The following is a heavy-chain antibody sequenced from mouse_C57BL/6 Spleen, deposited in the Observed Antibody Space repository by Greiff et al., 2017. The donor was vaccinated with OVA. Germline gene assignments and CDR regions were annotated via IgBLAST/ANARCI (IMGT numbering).Heavy chain of an antibody. CDR1: GYAFSSYW. CDR3: STGTKNWYFDV. D-gene: IGHD4-1*01. CDR2: IYPGDGDT. V-gene: IGHV1-80*01. J-gene: IGHJ1*03. Sequence: VQLQESGAELVKPGASVKISCKASGYAFSSYWMNWVKQRPGKGLEWIGQIYPGDGDTNYNGKFKGKATLTADKSSSTAYMQLSSLTSEDSAVYFCSTGTKNWYFDVWGTGTTVTVSS.